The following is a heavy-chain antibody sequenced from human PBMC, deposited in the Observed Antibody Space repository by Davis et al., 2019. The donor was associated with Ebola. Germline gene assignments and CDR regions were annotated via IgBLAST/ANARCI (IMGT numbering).Heavy chain of an antibody. D-gene: IGHD5-12*01. Sequence: ESLKISCAASGFTFSDYYMSWIRQPPGKGLEWIGEIYHSGSTNYNPSLKSRVTISVDKSKNQFSLKLSSVTAADTAVYYCARDGGYSGYEGFDYWGQGTLVTVSS. V-gene: IGHV4-34*01. CDR2: IYHSGST. J-gene: IGHJ4*02. CDR1: GFTFSDYY. CDR3: ARDGGYSGYEGFDY.